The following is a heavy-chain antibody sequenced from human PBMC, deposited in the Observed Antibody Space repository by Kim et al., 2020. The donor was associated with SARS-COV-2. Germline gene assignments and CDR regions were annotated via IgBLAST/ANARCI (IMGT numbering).Heavy chain of an antibody. V-gene: IGHV4-59*13. CDR2: IYYSGST. D-gene: IGHD5-12*01. Sequence: SETLSLTCTVSGGSISSYYWSWIRQPPGKGLEWIGYIYYSGSTNYNPSLKSRVTISVDTSKNQFSLKLSSVTAADTAVYYCAREMATPRTGFDYWGQGTPVTVSS. CDR3: AREMATPRTGFDY. J-gene: IGHJ4*02. CDR1: GGSISSYY.